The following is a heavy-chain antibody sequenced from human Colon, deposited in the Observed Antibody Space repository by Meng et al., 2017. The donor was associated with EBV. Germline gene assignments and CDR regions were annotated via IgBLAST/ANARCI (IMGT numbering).Heavy chain of an antibody. D-gene: IGHD5-24*01. V-gene: IGHV4-4*02. Sequence: QVRVQESGPGLVGPSGTLSLTCAVSGASISSNNWWSWVRQPPGKGLEWIGEIYHGGNTNYNPSLKSRVTISVDRSNDQFSLSLSSVTAADTAVYYCARGNAYNAPSFDYWGQGTLVTVSS. CDR3: ARGNAYNAPSFDY. CDR2: IYHGGNT. J-gene: IGHJ4*02. CDR1: GASISSNNW.